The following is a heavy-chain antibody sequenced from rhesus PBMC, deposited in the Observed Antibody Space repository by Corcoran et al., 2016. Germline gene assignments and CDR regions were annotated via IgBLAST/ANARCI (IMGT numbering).Heavy chain of an antibody. CDR2: IYGSSTST. D-gene: IGHD5-24*01. CDR1: GGSISDSYR. CDR3: ARESSGYSLYYFDY. J-gene: IGHJ4*01. Sequence: QVQLQESGPGVVKPSETLSLTCAVSGGSISDSYRWSWIRPPPGKGLEWIGYIYGSSTSTNYNPSLKCRVTSSKDTSKNQFSLKLSSVTAADTAVYYCARESSGYSLYYFDYWGQGVLVTVSS. V-gene: IGHV4S10*01.